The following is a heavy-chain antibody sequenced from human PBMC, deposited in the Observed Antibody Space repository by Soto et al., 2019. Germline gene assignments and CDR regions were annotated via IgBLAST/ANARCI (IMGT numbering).Heavy chain of an antibody. CDR1: GDAFTGYA. CDR2: INAGNGYT. V-gene: IGHV1-3*01. D-gene: IGHD3-22*01. CDR3: SRGDYYDSSGLDL. J-gene: IGHJ4*01. Sequence: QAHLVQSGAEVRKPGASVQLSCTAAGDAFTGYAIHWVRQAPGKGLDLMGWINAGNGYTKFSQNFQGRVAVTRDTSSSMSYMELSSLRFSDTAVYYCSRGDYYDSSGLDLWGEGTLVTVSS.